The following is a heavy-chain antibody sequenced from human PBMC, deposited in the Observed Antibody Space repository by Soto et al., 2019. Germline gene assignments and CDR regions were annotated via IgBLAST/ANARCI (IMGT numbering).Heavy chain of an antibody. D-gene: IGHD5-12*01. Sequence: PGESLKISCKGSGYSFTSYWIGWVRQMPGKGLEWMGIIYPGDSDTRYSPSFQGQVTISADKSISTAYLQWSSLKASDTAMYYCARRMATIKGASYYFDYWGQGTLVTVSS. CDR3: ARRMATIKGASYYFDY. V-gene: IGHV5-51*01. J-gene: IGHJ4*02. CDR1: GYSFTSYW. CDR2: IYPGDSDT.